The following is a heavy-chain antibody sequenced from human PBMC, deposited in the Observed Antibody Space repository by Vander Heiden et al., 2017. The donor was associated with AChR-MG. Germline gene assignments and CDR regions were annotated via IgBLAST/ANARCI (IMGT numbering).Heavy chain of an antibody. CDR1: GFPFSNYG. D-gene: IGHD6-13*01. CDR3: ARWARAAAGSYNMDV. Sequence: QVQLVESGGGVVQPGRSLRLSCATSGFPFSNYGMHWVRQAPGKGLQWVAVVWYDGTKIYYADSVKGRFTISRDNSKNTLYLQMDSLRAEDTAVYYCARWARAAAGSYNMDVWGQGTTVTVSS. CDR2: VWYDGTKI. V-gene: IGHV3-33*01. J-gene: IGHJ6*02.